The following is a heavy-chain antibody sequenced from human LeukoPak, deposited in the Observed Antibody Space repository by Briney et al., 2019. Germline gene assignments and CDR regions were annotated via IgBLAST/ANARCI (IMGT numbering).Heavy chain of an antibody. CDR3: AKKRYGAGTSSTGYLDV. CDR2: ISGSGYTT. J-gene: IGHJ6*02. D-gene: IGHD6-6*01. Sequence: GGSLRLSCSASGFTFTSFAMNWPRQAPGKGLEGVSFISGSGYTTHYADSVKGRFTISRDHFKNTVDLEINSLSAEDTAVYYCAKKRYGAGTSSTGYLDVWGQGTTVTVSS. V-gene: IGHV3-23*01. CDR1: GFTFTSFA.